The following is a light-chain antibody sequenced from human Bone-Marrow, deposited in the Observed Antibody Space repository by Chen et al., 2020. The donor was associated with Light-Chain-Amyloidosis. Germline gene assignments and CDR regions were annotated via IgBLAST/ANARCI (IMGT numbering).Light chain of an antibody. J-gene: IGLJ3*02. Sequence: QSVLTQPPSVSAAPGQKVTISCSGGNSNIGSNFVSWYQQVPGAAPKLLIYDNDKRPSDMPDRFTGSKSGTSATLGITGLQTGDEADYYCGTWDSGLSAGANWVFGGGTKLTVL. CDR2: DND. V-gene: IGLV1-51*01. CDR1: NSNIGSNF. CDR3: GTWDSGLSAGANWV.